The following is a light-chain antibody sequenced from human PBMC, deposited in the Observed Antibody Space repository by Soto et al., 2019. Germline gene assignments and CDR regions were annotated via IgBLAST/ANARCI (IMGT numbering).Light chain of an antibody. V-gene: IGKV3-11*01. J-gene: IGKJ1*01. CDR1: QIINRN. Sequence: EVVLTQSPATQSVSPGERATLSCRASQIINRNLAWYQQKPGQAPRLLIYDASNRATGIPPRFSGSGSGTDFTLAISGLEPEDLAVYYCQQRYNWPWTFGQGTKV. CDR2: DAS. CDR3: QQRYNWPWT.